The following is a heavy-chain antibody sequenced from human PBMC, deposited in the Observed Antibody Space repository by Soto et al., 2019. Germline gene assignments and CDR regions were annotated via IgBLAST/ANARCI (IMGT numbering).Heavy chain of an antibody. V-gene: IGHV3-23*01. J-gene: IGHJ5*02. CDR2: ISGSGGST. CDR1: GFTLERSD. CDR3: AKDQTQAPTGWFDP. Sequence: GGSLRLSCAASGFTLERSDMHWVRQAPGKGLEWVSAISGSGGSTYYADSVKGRFTISRDNSKNTLYLQMNSLRAEDTAVYYCAKDQTQAPTGWFDPWGQGTLVTVSS.